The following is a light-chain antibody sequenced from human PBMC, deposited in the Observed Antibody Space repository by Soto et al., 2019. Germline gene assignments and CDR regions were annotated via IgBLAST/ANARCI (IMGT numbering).Light chain of an antibody. V-gene: IGLV4-69*01. CDR2: VNSDGSH. J-gene: IGLJ3*02. CDR1: SGHSNNA. Sequence: QSVLTQSPSASASLGASVKLTCTLSSGHSNNAIAWHQQQPGKGPRYLMKVNSDGSHRKGDGIPDRFSGSSSGAERYLTISSLQSEDEADYYCQTWGTGIRVFGGGTKLTVL. CDR3: QTWGTGIRV.